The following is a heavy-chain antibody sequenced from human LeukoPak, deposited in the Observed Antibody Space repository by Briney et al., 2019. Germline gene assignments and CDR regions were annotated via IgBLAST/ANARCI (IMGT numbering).Heavy chain of an antibody. V-gene: IGHV3-23*01. Sequence: GGSLRLSCAASGFTFNMHAMSWVRQAPGKGLEWVSTIIDSGSSKYYADSVKGRFTISRDNSKDTLSLQMNSLRDEDTALYFCARGGATGWGTFDVWGRGTMATVSS. CDR1: GFTFNMHA. J-gene: IGHJ3*01. D-gene: IGHD3-16*01. CDR2: IIDSGSSK. CDR3: ARGGATGWGTFDV.